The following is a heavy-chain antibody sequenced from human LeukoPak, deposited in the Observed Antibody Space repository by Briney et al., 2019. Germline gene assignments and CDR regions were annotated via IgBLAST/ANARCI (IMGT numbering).Heavy chain of an antibody. Sequence: ASVKVSCKASGYTFTSYGISWARQAPGQGLEWMGWISAYNGNTNYAQKLQGRVTMTTDTSTSTAYMELRSLRSDDTAVYYCARDYRTGGNGRAGYWGQGTLVTVSS. CDR2: ISAYNGNT. CDR3: ARDYRTGGNGRAGY. CDR1: GYTFTSYG. J-gene: IGHJ4*02. V-gene: IGHV1-18*01. D-gene: IGHD4-23*01.